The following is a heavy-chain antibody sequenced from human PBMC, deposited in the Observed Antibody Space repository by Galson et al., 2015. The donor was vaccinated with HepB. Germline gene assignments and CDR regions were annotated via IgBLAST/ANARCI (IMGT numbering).Heavy chain of an antibody. CDR1: GFTFTNYA. V-gene: IGHV3-23*05. D-gene: IGHD3-16*01. CDR3: AKDYADKLMTSETAALFEY. J-gene: IGHJ4*02. Sequence: SLRLSCATSGFTFTNYAMSWVRQAPGKGLEWVSGIIAIGTSTHYADSVKGRFTISRDNSKNTICLQMNSLRAEDSAVYYCAKDYADKLMTSETAALFEYWGQGALVTVSS. CDR2: IIAIGTST.